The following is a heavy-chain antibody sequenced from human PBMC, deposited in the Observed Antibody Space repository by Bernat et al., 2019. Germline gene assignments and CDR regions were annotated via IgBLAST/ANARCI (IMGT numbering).Heavy chain of an antibody. Sequence: QMQLVQSGPEVKKPGTSVKVSCKASGFTFTSSAVQWVRQARGQRLEWIGWIVVDSGNTNYAQKFQERVTITRDMSTSTAYMELSSLRSEDTAVYYCAGGSSPYYYYGMDVWGQGTTVTVSS. D-gene: IGHD1-26*01. V-gene: IGHV1-58*01. J-gene: IGHJ6*02. CDR3: AGGSSPYYYYGMDV. CDR1: GFTFTSSA. CDR2: IVVDSGNT.